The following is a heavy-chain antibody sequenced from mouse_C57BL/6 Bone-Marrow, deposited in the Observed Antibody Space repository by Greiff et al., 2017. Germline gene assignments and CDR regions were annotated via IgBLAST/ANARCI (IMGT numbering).Heavy chain of an antibody. V-gene: IGHV1-69*01. J-gene: IGHJ4*01. Sequence: QVQLQQPGAELVMPGASVKLSCKASGYTFTSYWMHWVKQRPGQGLEWIGEIDPSDSYTNYNQKCKGKSTLTVDKSSSTAYMQLSSLTSEDSAVYYCARTGVVPYYYAMDYWGQGTSVTVSS. CDR1: GYTFTSYW. D-gene: IGHD1-1*01. CDR2: IDPSDSYT. CDR3: ARTGVVPYYYAMDY.